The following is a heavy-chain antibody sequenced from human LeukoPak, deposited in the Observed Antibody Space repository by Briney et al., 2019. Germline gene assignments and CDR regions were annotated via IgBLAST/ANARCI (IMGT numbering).Heavy chain of an antibody. CDR3: AKVLRSYYYFDY. D-gene: IGHD1-26*01. Sequence: GRSLRLFCAPSGFTFTSYAMSWVRQAPGKGLEWVSAISGSGVSTYYADSVKGRFTISRDNSKNTLYLQMNSLRAEDTAVYYCAKVLRSYYYFDYWGQGTLVTVSS. V-gene: IGHV3-23*01. J-gene: IGHJ4*02. CDR1: GFTFTSYA. CDR2: ISGSGVST.